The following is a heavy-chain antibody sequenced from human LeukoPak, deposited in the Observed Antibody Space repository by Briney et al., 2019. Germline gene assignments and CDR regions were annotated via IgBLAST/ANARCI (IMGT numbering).Heavy chain of an antibody. D-gene: IGHD3-22*01. Sequence: GESLKISCKGSGYSFTNFWIGWVRQMPGKGLEWMGIIYPGDSNTQYTPSSRDQVTISADKSIATAYLQWSSLKASDTAMYYCATYSYTGGYSAFDIWGQGTMVAVSS. V-gene: IGHV5-51*01. J-gene: IGHJ3*02. CDR2: IYPGDSNT. CDR1: GYSFTNFW. CDR3: ATYSYTGGYSAFDI.